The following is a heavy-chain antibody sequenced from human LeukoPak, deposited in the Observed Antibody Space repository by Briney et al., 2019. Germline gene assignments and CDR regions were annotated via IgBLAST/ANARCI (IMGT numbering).Heavy chain of an antibody. CDR2: ITGGGATT. CDR1: GFTFSNYA. CDR3: ARGPAISYYSMDV. Sequence: GGSLRLSCAASGFTFSNYATSWVRQAPGKGLEWVSSITGGGATTYYAASVKGRFTISRDNSKNTVFLQMNSLRAEDMTLYYCARGPAISYYSMDVWGKGTTVTVSS. J-gene: IGHJ6*03. V-gene: IGHV3-23*01. D-gene: IGHD2-2*01.